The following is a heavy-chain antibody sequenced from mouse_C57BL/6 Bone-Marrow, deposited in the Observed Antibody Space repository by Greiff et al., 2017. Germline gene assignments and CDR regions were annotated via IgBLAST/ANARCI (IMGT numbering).Heavy chain of an antibody. CDR3: TTSGYDD. CDR1: GFTIKDDY. D-gene: IGHD2-2*01. Sequence: VQLQQSGAELVRPGASVKLSCTASGFTIKDDYMHWVKQRPGQGLEWIGWIYPENGDTEYASKFQGKATITADTSSNTAYLQLSSLTSEDTAVYYCTTSGYDDRGQGTTLTVSS. V-gene: IGHV14-4*01. CDR2: IYPENGDT. J-gene: IGHJ2*01.